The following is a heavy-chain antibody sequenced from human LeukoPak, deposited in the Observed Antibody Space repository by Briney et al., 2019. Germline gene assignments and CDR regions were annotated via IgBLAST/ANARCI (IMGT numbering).Heavy chain of an antibody. CDR2: IKGDGSEK. J-gene: IGHJ4*02. V-gene: IGHV3-7*01. CDR3: ARARLSFTRGIGANYFDY. CDR1: GSTFSSYW. D-gene: IGHD2-15*01. Sequence: GGSLRLSCAASGSTFSSYWMSWVRQAPGKVLEWVANIKGDGSEKYYVDSVKGRFSISRDNAKNFLYLQVNSLRADDTAVYYCARARLSFTRGIGANYFDYWGQGTPVTVSS.